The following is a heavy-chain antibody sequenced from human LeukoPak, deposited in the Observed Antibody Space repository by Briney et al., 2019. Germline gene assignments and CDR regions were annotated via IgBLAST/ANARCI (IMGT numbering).Heavy chain of an antibody. CDR2: IYTSGST. D-gene: IGHD3-3*02. J-gene: IGHJ6*02. CDR3: ARGGIFVVVPPGDYGMDV. Sequence: PSETLSLTCTVSGGSISSYYWSWIRQPAGKGLEWIGRIYTSGSTNYNPSLKSRVTISIDTSKNQFSLELRSVTAADTAVYYCARGGIFVVVPPGDYGMDVWGQGTTVTVSS. V-gene: IGHV4-4*07. CDR1: GGSISSYY.